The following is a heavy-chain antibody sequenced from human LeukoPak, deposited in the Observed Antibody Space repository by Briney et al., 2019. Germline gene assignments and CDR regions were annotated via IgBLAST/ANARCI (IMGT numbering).Heavy chain of an antibody. CDR3: ARGPQWLLVGSIDY. CDR1: GFSFRDFW. J-gene: IGHJ4*02. V-gene: IGHV3-7*01. CDR2: IKQDGSEK. Sequence: PGGSLRLSCAASGFSFRDFWMTWVRQAPGKGLEWVANIKQDGSEKYYVDSVKGRFTISRDNADNSLYLQMNSLRVDDTAVYYCARGPQWLLVGSIDYWGQGTLVTVSS. D-gene: IGHD3-22*01.